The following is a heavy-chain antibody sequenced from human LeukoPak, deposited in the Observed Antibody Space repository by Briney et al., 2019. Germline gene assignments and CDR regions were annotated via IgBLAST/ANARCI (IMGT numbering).Heavy chain of an antibody. V-gene: IGHV1-69*05. D-gene: IGHD4-17*01. CDR3: ARDVHGDYGSGWFDP. CDR2: IMPLFGTA. J-gene: IGHJ5*02. Sequence: SVKVSCKTSGGTFNNSAISWVRQAPGKGLEWLGGIMPLFGTAGYAQKFQGRVIITKDESTRTVYLELTSLTSDDTAVYYCARDVHGDYGSGWFDPWGQGTLVSVSS. CDR1: GGTFNNSA.